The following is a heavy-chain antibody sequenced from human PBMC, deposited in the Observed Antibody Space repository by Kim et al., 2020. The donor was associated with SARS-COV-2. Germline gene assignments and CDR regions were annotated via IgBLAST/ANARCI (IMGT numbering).Heavy chain of an antibody. J-gene: IGHJ4*02. V-gene: IGHV3-33*01. CDR3: ERKESSGWAPDY. D-gene: IGHD6-19*01. Sequence: YYADSVKGRFTISRDNSKNTLDLQMNRLRAEDKDVYYCERKESSGWAPDYCGEGTLVTVST.